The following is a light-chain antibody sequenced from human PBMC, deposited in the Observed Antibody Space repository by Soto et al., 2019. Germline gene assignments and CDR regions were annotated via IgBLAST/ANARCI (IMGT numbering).Light chain of an antibody. CDR1: QDISNY. V-gene: IGKV1-33*01. CDR2: DAS. CDR3: QQYSHLIT. J-gene: IGKJ5*01. Sequence: DIQLTQSPSSLSASVGDRVTITCQASQDISNYLNWYQQKLWKAPKLRIYDASNLETGVPSGFSGSGSGTDFPFISSSVQHDVIVTYCWQQYSHLITFGQGTRLEIK.